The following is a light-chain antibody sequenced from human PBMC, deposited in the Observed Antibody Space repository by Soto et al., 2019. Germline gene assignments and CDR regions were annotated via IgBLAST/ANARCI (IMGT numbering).Light chain of an antibody. J-gene: IGKJ1*01. CDR2: GAS. Sequence: ETVMTQSPAVLSVSPGERATLSCRASQRVDSRLAWYQQKPRQAPRLLIYGASTRATGIPARFSGSGSGTEFTLTNVWLQQEHSAIYYCHHFSGTPPERTFGQGTKV. CDR1: QRVDSR. CDR3: HHFSGTPPERT. V-gene: IGKV3-15*01.